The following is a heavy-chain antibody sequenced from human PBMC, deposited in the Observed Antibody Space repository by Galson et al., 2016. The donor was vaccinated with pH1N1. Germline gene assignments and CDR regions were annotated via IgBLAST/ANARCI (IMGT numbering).Heavy chain of an antibody. CDR3: TRELGRLRDY. J-gene: IGHJ4*02. Sequence: SCKASGYTFTRYYFHWVRQAPGQGLEWMGVIDPSDGGTTYAQKFQARVTMTRDTSTSTVYVEVYSLKSADPAVYYCTRELGRLRDYWGQGTLVTVSS. V-gene: IGHV1-46*03. CDR1: GYTFTRYY. D-gene: IGHD1-1*01. CDR2: IDPSDGGT.